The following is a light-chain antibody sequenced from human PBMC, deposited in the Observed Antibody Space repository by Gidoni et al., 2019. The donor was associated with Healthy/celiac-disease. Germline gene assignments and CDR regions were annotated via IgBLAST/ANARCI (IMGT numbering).Light chain of an antibody. CDR2: AAS. V-gene: IGKV1-39*01. CDR3: QQSYS. J-gene: IGKJ2*01. Sequence: DIQMTQSPSSLSASVGDRVTITYRARQSISSSLNWYRQKPGKAPKLLIYAASSLQSGVPSRFSCSGSGTDFTLTISSLQPEDFATYYCQQSYSFXQXTKLEIK. CDR1: QSISSS.